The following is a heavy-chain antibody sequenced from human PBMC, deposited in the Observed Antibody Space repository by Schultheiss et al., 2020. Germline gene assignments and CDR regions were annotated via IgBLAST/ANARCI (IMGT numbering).Heavy chain of an antibody. D-gene: IGHD5-24*01. CDR1: GYTFTGYY. V-gene: IGHV1-2*04. Sequence: ASVKVSCKASGYTFTGYYMHWVRQAPGQGLEWMGWINPNSGGTNYAQKFQGWVTMTRDTSISTAYMELSRLRSDDTAVYYCARQEGGEEMATMGSWGQGNLVTVSS. CDR2: INPNSGGT. J-gene: IGHJ4*02. CDR3: ARQEGGEEMATMGS.